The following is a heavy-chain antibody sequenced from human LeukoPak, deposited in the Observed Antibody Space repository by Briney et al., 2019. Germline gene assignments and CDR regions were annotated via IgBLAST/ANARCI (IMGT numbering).Heavy chain of an antibody. J-gene: IGHJ3*02. CDR2: IYTSGST. V-gene: IGHV4-61*02. CDR3: ARTSPGIYGSSGYWEVDAFDI. Sequence: SETLSLTCTVSGGSISSGSYYWSWIRQPAGKGLEWIGRIYTSGSTNYNPSLKSRVTISVDTSKNQFSLKLSSVTAADTAVYYCARTSPGIYGSSGYWEVDAFDIWGQGTMVTVSS. D-gene: IGHD3-22*01. CDR1: GGSISSGSYY.